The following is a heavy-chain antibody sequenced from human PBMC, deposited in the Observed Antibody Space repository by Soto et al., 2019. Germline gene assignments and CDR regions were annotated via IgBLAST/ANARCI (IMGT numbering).Heavy chain of an antibody. CDR1: GGSISSYY. CDR2: IYYSGST. V-gene: IGHV4-59*01. D-gene: IGHD1-26*01. J-gene: IGHJ4*02. Sequence: QVQLQESGPGLVKPSETLSLTCTVSGGSISSYYWSWIRQPPGKGLEWIGYIYYSGSTNYNPSLKSRVTISVDTSKNQFSLKLSSVTAADTAVYYCASGGATGPDYWGQGTLVTVSS. CDR3: ASGGATGPDY.